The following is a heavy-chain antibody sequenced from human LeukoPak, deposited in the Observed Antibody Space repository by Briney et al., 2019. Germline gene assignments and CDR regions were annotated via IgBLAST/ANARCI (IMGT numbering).Heavy chain of an antibody. CDR1: GYTFTVYH. V-gene: IGHV1-2*02. J-gene: IGHJ4*02. Sequence: ASVKVSCKASGYTFTVYHMHWVRQTPGQGLECMGWINPNSGDTNYAQKFQGRVTMTRDTSISTAYMELSRLRSDDTAVYYCARDRYSGSYIDYWGQGALVTVSS. CDR3: ARDRYSGSYIDY. CDR2: INPNSGDT. D-gene: IGHD1-26*01.